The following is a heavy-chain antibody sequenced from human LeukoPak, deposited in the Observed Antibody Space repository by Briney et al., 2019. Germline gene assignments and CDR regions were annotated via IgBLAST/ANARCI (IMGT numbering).Heavy chain of an antibody. CDR2: ISGSGGST. V-gene: IGHV3-23*01. D-gene: IGHD5-24*01. CDR3: AKDGVGDGSSPNWFDP. CDR1: GFNFSSYA. Sequence: GGSLRLSCAASGFNFSSYAMSWVRQAPGKGLGWVSAISGSGGSTYYADSVKGRFTISRDNSKNTLYLQMNSQRAEDTAVYYCAKDGVGDGSSPNWFDPWGQGTLVTVSS. J-gene: IGHJ5*02.